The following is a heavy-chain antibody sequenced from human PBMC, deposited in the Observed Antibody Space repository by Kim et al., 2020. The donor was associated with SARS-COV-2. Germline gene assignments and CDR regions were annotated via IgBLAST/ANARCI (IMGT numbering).Heavy chain of an antibody. D-gene: IGHD1-1*01. CDR3: TKATTTLWAVDSSDT. Sequence: GGSLRLSCAASGFTFNSYAMSWVRQAPGKGLEWVSAISDNGRSTYYADSVKGRFTISRDNSKNMVYLQMNSLRAEDTAVYYCTKATTTLWAVDSSDTWGQGTMVTVSS. V-gene: IGHV3-23*01. J-gene: IGHJ3*02. CDR1: GFTFNSYA. CDR2: ISDNGRST.